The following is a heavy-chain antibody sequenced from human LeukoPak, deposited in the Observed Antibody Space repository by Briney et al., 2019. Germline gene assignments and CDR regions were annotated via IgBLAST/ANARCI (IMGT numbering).Heavy chain of an antibody. Sequence: KPSETLSLTCTVSGGSISSYYWSWIRQPPGKGLEWIGYIYYSGNTNYNPSLKSRVTISVDTSKNQFSLKLNSVTAADTAVYYGARADPISGTYSPFDYWGRGTLVTVSS. V-gene: IGHV4-59*01. D-gene: IGHD1-26*01. CDR2: IYYSGNT. J-gene: IGHJ4*02. CDR3: ARADPISGTYSPFDY. CDR1: GGSISSYY.